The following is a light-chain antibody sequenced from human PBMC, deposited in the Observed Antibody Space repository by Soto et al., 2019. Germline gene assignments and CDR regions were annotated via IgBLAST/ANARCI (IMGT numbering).Light chain of an antibody. V-gene: IGKV3-11*01. CDR2: DAS. CDR1: QSVSFY. J-gene: IGKJ1*01. Sequence: EVVLTQSPATLSLSPGERATLSCRASQSVSFYLAWYQQKRGQPPRLLIYDASNRATCIPARFSGSGSGTDFTLTISSLEPEDFAVYYCQQRTSWPRTFGQGTKVEI. CDR3: QQRTSWPRT.